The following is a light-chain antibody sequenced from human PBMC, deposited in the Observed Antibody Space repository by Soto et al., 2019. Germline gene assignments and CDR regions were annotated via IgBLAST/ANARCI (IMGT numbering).Light chain of an antibody. CDR1: SSDVGGYNY. CDR3: SSYTSSSTLGGV. J-gene: IGLJ1*01. V-gene: IGLV2-14*01. Sequence: QSVLTQPASVSGSPGQSLTISCTGTSSDVGGYNYVSWYQQHPGKAPKLGIYDVSNRPSGVSNRFSGSKSGNTASLTISGLQAEDEADYYCSSYTSSSTLGGVFGTGTKVTVL. CDR2: DVS.